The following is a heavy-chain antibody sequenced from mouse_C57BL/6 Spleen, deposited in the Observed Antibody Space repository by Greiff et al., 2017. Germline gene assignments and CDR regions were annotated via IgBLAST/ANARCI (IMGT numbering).Heavy chain of an antibody. J-gene: IGHJ2*01. CDR3: TGPNWDEDYFDY. D-gene: IGHD4-1*01. CDR1: GFTFSNYW. V-gene: IGHV6-3*01. CDR2: IRLKSDNYAT. Sequence: EVKVIESGGGLVQPGGSMKLSCVASGFTFSNYWMNWVRQSPEKGLEWVAQIRLKSDNYATHYAESVKGRFTISRDDSKSSVYLQMNNLRAEDTGIYYCTGPNWDEDYFDYWGQGTTLTVSS.